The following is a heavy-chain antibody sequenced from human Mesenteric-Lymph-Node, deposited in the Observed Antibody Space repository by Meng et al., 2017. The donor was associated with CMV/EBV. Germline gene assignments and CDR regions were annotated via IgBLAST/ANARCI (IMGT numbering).Heavy chain of an antibody. D-gene: IGHD5-12*01. V-gene: IGHV3-49*04. J-gene: IGHJ4*02. Sequence: GGSLRLSCAASGFTFSTYGMNWVRQAPGKGLEWVGFIRSKVYGGTTVYAASVKGRFSILRDDSKSIAYLQMNTLKTEDTAVYYCTTSQSTSGSFYFDFWGQGTLVTVSS. CDR2: IRSKVYGGTT. CDR1: GFTFSTYG. CDR3: TTSQSTSGSFYFDF.